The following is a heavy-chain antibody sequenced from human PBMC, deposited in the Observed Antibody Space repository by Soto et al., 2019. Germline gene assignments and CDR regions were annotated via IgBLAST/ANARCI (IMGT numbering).Heavy chain of an antibody. J-gene: IGHJ4*02. V-gene: IGHV1-2*02. Sequence: QVRLVQSGAEVQKPGASVKVSCKAPRDFFKEHDYLHWLREAPGQGLEGTGWIRPWNGDATYAQKFQGRLTLSRDMSIDTMYFDLTSLTSDDTAVYYCVRVSPGWNFDYWGQGTLLTVSS. D-gene: IGHD6-19*01. CDR3: VRVSPGWNFDY. CDR2: IRPWNGDA. CDR1: RDFFKEHDY.